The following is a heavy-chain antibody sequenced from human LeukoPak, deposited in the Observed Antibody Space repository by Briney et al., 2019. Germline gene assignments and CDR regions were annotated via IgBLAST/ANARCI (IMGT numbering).Heavy chain of an antibody. J-gene: IGHJ4*02. CDR3: ASLLNYYDSSGYPPY. CDR1: GGSFSGYY. CDR2: INHSGST. Sequence: PSETLSLTCAVYGGSFSGYYWSRIRQPPGKGLEWIGEINHSGSTNYNPSLKSRVTISVDTSKNQFSLKLSSVTAADTAVYYCASLLNYYDSSGYPPYWGQGTLVTVSS. D-gene: IGHD3-22*01. V-gene: IGHV4-34*01.